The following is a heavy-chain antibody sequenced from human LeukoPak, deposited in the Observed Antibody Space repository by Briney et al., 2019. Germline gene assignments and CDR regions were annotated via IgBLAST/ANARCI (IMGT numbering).Heavy chain of an antibody. Sequence: GGSLRLSCAASGFTFSSYGMHWVRQAPGKGLEWVSSISSSSSYIYYADSVKGRFTISRDNAKNSLYLQMNSLRAEDTAVYYCARDPPGSGWYYFDYWGQGTLVTVSS. CDR1: GFTFSSYG. V-gene: IGHV3-21*01. CDR2: ISSSSSYI. D-gene: IGHD6-19*01. J-gene: IGHJ4*02. CDR3: ARDPPGSGWYYFDY.